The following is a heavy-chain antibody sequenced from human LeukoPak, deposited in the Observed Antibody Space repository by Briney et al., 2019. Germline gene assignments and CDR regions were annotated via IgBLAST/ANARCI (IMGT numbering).Heavy chain of an antibody. CDR1: GFTFSSYA. D-gene: IGHD4-17*01. CDR2: ISGSGGNT. CDR3: AKDLYGDHDFDC. Sequence: GGSLRLSCAASGFTFSSYAMSWVRQAPGKGLEWVSVISGSGGNTYYADSVKGRFTISRDNSKNTLYLQLNSLRAEDTAVYYCAKDLYGDHDFDCWGQGTLVTVSS. J-gene: IGHJ4*02. V-gene: IGHV3-23*01.